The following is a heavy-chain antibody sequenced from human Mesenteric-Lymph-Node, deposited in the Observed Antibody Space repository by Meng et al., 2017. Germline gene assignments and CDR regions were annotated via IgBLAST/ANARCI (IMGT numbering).Heavy chain of an antibody. CDR1: GFSFNTAW. Sequence: EVQRVESGGGLAQPGGSRRLSCAASGFSFNTAWMHWVRQAPGKGLEWIGRITPETHGGTTDYATPVEGRFTISRSDSKNMLYLQMNSLKIEDTAVYYCSTLYRLDPWGQGTLVTVSS. J-gene: IGHJ5*02. CDR3: STLYRLDP. D-gene: IGHD3-16*01. CDR2: ITPETHGGTT. V-gene: IGHV3-15*01.